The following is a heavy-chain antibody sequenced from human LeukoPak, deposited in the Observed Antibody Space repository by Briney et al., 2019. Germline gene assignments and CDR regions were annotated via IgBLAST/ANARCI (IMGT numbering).Heavy chain of an antibody. V-gene: IGHV6-1*01. CDR1: GDSVSSNSAA. CDR3: ARVDYSDSSGYSYYGMDV. CDR2: TYYRSKWKK. J-gene: IGHJ6*02. Sequence: SQTLSLTCAISGDSVSSNSAAWNWIRQSPSRGLEWLGRTYYRSKWKKDYAVSVKSRITINPDTSKNQFSLRLNSVTPEDTAVYYCARVDYSDSSGYSYYGMDVWGQGTTVTVSS. D-gene: IGHD3-22*01.